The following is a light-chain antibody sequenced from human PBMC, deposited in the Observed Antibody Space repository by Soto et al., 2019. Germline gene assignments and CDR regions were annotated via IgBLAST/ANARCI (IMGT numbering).Light chain of an antibody. CDR2: GAS. CDR3: QQYNNWPPYT. CDR1: QSISSN. J-gene: IGKJ2*01. Sequence: EILMTQSPATLSVSPGERATLSCTASQSISSNLAWYQQKPGQGPRLLIYGASTRATGIPGRFSGSGSGTEFTLTISSLRSEDFAVYYCQQYNNWPPYTFGQGTKLEIK. V-gene: IGKV3-15*01.